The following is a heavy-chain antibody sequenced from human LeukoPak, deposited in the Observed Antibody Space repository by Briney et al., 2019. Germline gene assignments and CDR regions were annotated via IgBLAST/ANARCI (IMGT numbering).Heavy chain of an antibody. CDR1: GGSVSNSSYY. CDR2: IYYSGST. D-gene: IGHD1-26*01. J-gene: IGHJ4*02. V-gene: IGHV4-39*07. Sequence: SETLSLTCTVSGGSVSNSSYYWGWIRQPPGKGLEWIGSIYYSGSTYYNPSLKSRVTISVDTSKNQFSLKLSSVTAADTAVYYCAIIVGATLHFDYWGQGTLVTVSS. CDR3: AIIVGATLHFDY.